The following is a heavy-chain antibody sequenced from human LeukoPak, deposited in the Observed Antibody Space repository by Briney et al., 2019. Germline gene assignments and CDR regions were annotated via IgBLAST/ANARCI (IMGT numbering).Heavy chain of an antibody. CDR3: ARRGSFRYCSGGSCPFNWFDP. V-gene: IGHV5-51*01. CDR2: IYPGDSDT. D-gene: IGHD2-15*01. Sequence: GESLKISCKGSGYSYTCYWIGWVRQMPGKGLEWMGIIYPGDSDTRYSPSFQGQVTISADKSISTAYLQWSSLKASDTAMYYCARRGSFRYCSGGSCPFNWFDPWGQGTLVTVSS. J-gene: IGHJ5*02. CDR1: GYSYTCYW.